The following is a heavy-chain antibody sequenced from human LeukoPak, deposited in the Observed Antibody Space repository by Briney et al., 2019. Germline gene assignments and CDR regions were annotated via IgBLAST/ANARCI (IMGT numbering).Heavy chain of an antibody. J-gene: IGHJ4*02. CDR1: GYTFTSYG. CDR3: ARAPGYSSGWYGRGDY. D-gene: IGHD6-19*01. CDR2: ISAYNGNT. Sequence: GASVKVSCKASGYTFTSYGISWVRQAPGQGLEWMGWISAYNGNTNYAQKLQGGVTMTTDTSTSTAYMELRSLRSDDTAVYYCARAPGYSSGWYGRGDYWGQGTLVTVSS. V-gene: IGHV1-18*04.